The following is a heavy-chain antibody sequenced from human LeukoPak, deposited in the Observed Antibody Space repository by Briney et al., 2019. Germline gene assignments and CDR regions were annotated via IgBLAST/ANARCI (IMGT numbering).Heavy chain of an antibody. CDR3: TRGGLIQLWGKSLANFDY. J-gene: IGHJ4*02. CDR1: GFTFGDYA. D-gene: IGHD5-18*01. Sequence: PGGSLRLSCTASGFTFGDYAMSWFRQAPGKGLEWVGFIRSKAYSGTTEYAASVKGRFTISRDDSKSIAYLQMNSLKTEDTAVYYCTRGGLIQLWGKSLANFDYWGQGTLVTVSS. V-gene: IGHV3-49*03. CDR2: IRSKAYSGTT.